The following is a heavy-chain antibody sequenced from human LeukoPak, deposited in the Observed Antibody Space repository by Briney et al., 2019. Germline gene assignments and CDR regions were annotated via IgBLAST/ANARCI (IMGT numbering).Heavy chain of an antibody. J-gene: IGHJ4*02. Sequence: KPSETLSLTCTVSGGSISSGRYYWNWIRQSAGKGLEWIGRIYKDGNTDYNPSFRSRATMSMDTSRNQFSLNLDSVTAADTAVYYCASEMFSGSYVFDYWGQGTLVTVSS. CDR1: GGSISSGRYY. CDR2: IYKDGNT. D-gene: IGHD1-26*01. CDR3: ASEMFSGSYVFDY. V-gene: IGHV4-61*02.